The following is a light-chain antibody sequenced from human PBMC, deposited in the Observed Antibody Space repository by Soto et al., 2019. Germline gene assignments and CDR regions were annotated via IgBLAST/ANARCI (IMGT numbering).Light chain of an antibody. J-gene: IGKJ4*01. CDR2: GAS. V-gene: IGKV3-20*01. CDR3: QQYGSSPPLT. CDR1: RSVSSNF. Sequence: EIVLTQSPGTLSLSPGGRATLSCRASRSVSSNFLAWYQQKPGQPPRLLIYGASSRATGIPDRFSGSGSGTDFTLTISRLEPEDFAVYYCQQYGSSPPLTFGGGTKVEIK.